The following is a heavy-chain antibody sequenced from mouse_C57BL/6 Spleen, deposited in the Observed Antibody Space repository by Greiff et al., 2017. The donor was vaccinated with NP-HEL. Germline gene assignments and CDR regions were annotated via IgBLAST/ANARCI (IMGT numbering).Heavy chain of an antibody. D-gene: IGHD1-2*01. CDR3: ARSSLLYINAMDD. J-gene: IGHJ4*01. V-gene: IGHV1-42*01. CDR2: INPSTGGT. CDR1: GYSFTGYY. Sequence: VQLQQSGPELVKPGASVKISCKASGYSFTGYYMNWVKQSPEKSLEWIGEINPSTGGTTYNQKFKAKATLTVDKSSSTAYMQLKSLTSEDSAVYYCARSSLLYINAMDDWGQGTSVTVSS.